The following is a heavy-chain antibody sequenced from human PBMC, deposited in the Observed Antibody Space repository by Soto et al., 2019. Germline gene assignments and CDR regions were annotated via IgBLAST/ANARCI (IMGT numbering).Heavy chain of an antibody. CDR1: GYTFTGYY. D-gene: IGHD3-10*01. CDR3: ARGGNYYGSGSYYPWVGKNYYYYGMDV. CDR2: INPNSGGT. Sequence: ASVKVSCKASGYTFTGYYMHWVRQAPGQGLEWMGWINPNSGGTNYAQKFRGWVTMTRDTSISTAYMELSRLRSDDTAVYYCARGGNYYGSGSYYPWVGKNYYYYGMDVWGQGTTVTVSS. V-gene: IGHV1-2*04. J-gene: IGHJ6*02.